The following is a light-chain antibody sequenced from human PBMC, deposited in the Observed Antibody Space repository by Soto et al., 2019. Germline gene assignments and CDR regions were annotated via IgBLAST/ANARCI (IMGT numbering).Light chain of an antibody. CDR1: QRVSSK. CDR3: QQYGYSPIT. CDR2: GAS. J-gene: IGKJ5*01. V-gene: IGKV3-20*01. Sequence: EIVMTQSPATLSVSPGERATLSCRASQRVSSKLAWYQQKPGQARRLLIYGASSRATGIPDKFSGSGSGTDFTLTIDGLEPEDFAVYYCQQYGYSPITFGQGTRLEIK.